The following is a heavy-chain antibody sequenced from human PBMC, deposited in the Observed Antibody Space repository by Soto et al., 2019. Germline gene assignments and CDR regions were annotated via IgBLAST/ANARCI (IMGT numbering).Heavy chain of an antibody. V-gene: IGHV3-74*01. Sequence: GGSLRLSCAASGFTFRMYWMHWVRQVPGKGPEWVSRINDDGISTNYADSVKGRFTISRDNAKNTLYLQMNALRVEDTGVYYCTRGPRPTSTGTGDFWGQGTLVTVSS. CDR3: TRGPRPTSTGTGDF. D-gene: IGHD1-1*01. J-gene: IGHJ4*02. CDR1: GFTFRMYW. CDR2: INDDGIST.